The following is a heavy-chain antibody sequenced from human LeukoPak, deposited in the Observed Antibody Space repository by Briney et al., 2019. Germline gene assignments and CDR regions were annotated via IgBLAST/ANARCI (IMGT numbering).Heavy chain of an antibody. V-gene: IGHV3-74*01. CDR1: GFTFDDYA. CDR2: INSDGSST. J-gene: IGHJ3*02. Sequence: GGSLRLSCAASGFTFDDYAMHWVRQAPGKGLVWVSRINSDGSSTSYADSVKGRFTISRDNAKNTLYLQMNSLRAEDTAVYYCAAGWVVPAEGAFDIWGQGTMVTVSS. D-gene: IGHD2-2*01. CDR3: AAGWVVPAEGAFDI.